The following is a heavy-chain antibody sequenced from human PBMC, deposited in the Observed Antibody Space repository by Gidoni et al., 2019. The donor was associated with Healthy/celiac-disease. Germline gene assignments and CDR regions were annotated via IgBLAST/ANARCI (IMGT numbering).Heavy chain of an antibody. D-gene: IGHD6-19*01. CDR3: AKDDLTHSSGWFGFDY. V-gene: IGHV3-23*01. CDR1: GFTFSSYA. Sequence: ELQLLESGGGLVQPGGSLRLSCAASGFTFSSYAMSWVRQAPGKGLEWGAAIRGSGGSTYYADSVKGRFTISRDNSKNTLYLQMNSLRAEDTAVYYCAKDDLTHSSGWFGFDYWGQGTLVTVSS. CDR2: IRGSGGST. J-gene: IGHJ4*02.